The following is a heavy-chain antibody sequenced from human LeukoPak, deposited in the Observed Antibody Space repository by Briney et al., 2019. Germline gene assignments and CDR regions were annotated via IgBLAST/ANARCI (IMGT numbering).Heavy chain of an antibody. CDR3: ARDGEYGTGSYYRGCFDY. D-gene: IGHD3-10*01. J-gene: IGHJ4*02. CDR2: IHPRSGET. CDR1: GYSFTAFY. V-gene: IGHV1-2*02. Sequence: ASVKVSCKASGYSFTAFYIHWVRQAPGQGLEWMGWIHPRSGETNYAYKFRGRVTMTRDTSISTTYMDLGSLGSDDTAVYYCARDGEYGTGSYYRGCFDYWGEGTLVTVSS.